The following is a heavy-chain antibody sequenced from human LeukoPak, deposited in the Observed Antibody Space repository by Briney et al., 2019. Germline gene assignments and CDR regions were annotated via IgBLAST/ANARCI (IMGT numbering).Heavy chain of an antibody. Sequence: SGGSLKLSCAASGFTFSGSAMHWVRQASGKGLEWVGRIRSKANSYTTAYAASVKGRFTISRDDSKNTAYLQMNSLKTEDTAVYHCTRYGYGDDRMDYWGQGTLVTVSS. CDR3: TRYGYGDDRMDY. CDR2: IRSKANSYTT. CDR1: GFTFSGSA. J-gene: IGHJ4*02. V-gene: IGHV3-73*01. D-gene: IGHD4-17*01.